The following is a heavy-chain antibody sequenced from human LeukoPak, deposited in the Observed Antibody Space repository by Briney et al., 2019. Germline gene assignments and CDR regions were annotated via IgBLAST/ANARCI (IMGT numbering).Heavy chain of an antibody. D-gene: IGHD5-24*01. Sequence: GGSLRLSCVASGFSVSSNYMSWVRQAPGKGLEWVSLLYSDGSTFYADSVKGRFTISRDNSKNTLYLQMTSLRPEDTALYYCVSQDGHTFLDAFDIWGQGTLLIVSS. CDR3: VSQDGHTFLDAFDI. CDR1: GFSVSSNY. J-gene: IGHJ3*02. V-gene: IGHV3-66*02. CDR2: LYSDGST.